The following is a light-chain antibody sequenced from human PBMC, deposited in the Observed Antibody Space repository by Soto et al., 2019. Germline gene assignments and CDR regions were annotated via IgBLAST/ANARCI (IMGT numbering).Light chain of an antibody. V-gene: IGKV3-20*01. J-gene: IGKJ4*01. CDR1: QRVTNNY. Sequence: ESVLTQSPGTLSLSPGERATLSCRATQRVTNNYFAWYQQKPGQSPRLLIYGVSSRATDVPDRFSGSGSGTDFTLTISRLEPEDFATYYCQQHNSYPLTFGGGTKVEIK. CDR3: QQHNSYPLT. CDR2: GVS.